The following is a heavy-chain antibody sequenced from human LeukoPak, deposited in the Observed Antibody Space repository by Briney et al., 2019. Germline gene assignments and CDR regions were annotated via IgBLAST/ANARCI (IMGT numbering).Heavy chain of an antibody. J-gene: IGHJ5*02. V-gene: IGHV1-18*01. CDR3: AREAVAAATNWFDP. D-gene: IGHD6-13*01. CDR2: VSAYNGNT. Sequence: GASVKVSCKASGYTFTSYGISWVRQAPGQGLEWMGWVSAYNGNTNYAQKLQGRVTMTTDTSTSTAYMELRSLRSDDTAVYYCAREAVAAATNWFDPWGQGTLVTVSS. CDR1: GYTFTSYG.